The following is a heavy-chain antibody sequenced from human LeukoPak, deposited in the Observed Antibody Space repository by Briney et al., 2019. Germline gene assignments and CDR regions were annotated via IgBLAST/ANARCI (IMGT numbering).Heavy chain of an antibody. CDR1: GFTFSSYW. CDR3: AKWVTMVRGYDY. D-gene: IGHD3-10*01. V-gene: IGHV3-7*01. Sequence: GGSLRLSCAAPGFTFSSYWMSWVRQAPGKGLEWVANIKQDGSEKYYVDSVKGRFTISRDNAKNSLYLQMNSLRAEDTAVYYCAKWVTMVRGYDYWGQGTLVTVSS. J-gene: IGHJ4*02. CDR2: IKQDGSEK.